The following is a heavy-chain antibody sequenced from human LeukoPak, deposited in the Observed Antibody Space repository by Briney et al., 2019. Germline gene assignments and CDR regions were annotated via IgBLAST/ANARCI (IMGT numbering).Heavy chain of an antibody. D-gene: IGHD6-13*01. V-gene: IGHV4-4*02. CDR3: APLGPYSSSWHNWFDP. CDR1: GGSISSSNW. J-gene: IGHJ5*02. CDR2: IYHSGST. Sequence: NPSETLSLTCAVSGGSISSSNWWSWVRQPPGKGLEWIGEIYHSGSTYYNPSLKSRVTISVDTSKNQFSLKLSSVTAADTAVYYCAPLGPYSSSWHNWFDPWGQGTLVTVSS.